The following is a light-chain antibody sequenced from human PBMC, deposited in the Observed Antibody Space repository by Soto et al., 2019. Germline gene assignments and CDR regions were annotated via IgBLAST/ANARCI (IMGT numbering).Light chain of an antibody. CDR3: QPHNSYPRT. V-gene: IGKV1-5*03. CDR1: QSIGSW. J-gene: IGKJ1*01. CDR2: KAS. Sequence: DIQMTQSPSTLSASVGDRVTITCRASQSIGSWLACYQQQPGKAPKRLIYKASTVESGVPSRFSASGSETALTPTITSLQPDDSATYYCQPHNSYPRTFGQGTKV.